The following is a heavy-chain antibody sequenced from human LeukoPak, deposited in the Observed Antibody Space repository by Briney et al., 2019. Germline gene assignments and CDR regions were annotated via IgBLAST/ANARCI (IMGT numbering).Heavy chain of an antibody. V-gene: IGHV3-30*04. CDR3: AREGLRYFDWLLYMSHDAFDI. Sequence: PGRSLRLSCAASGFTFSSYAMHWVRQAPGKGLEGVAVISYDGSNKYYADSVKGRFTISRDNSKNTLYLQMNSLRAEDTAVYYCAREGLRYFDWLLYMSHDAFDIWGQGTMVTVSS. D-gene: IGHD3-9*01. CDR2: ISYDGSNK. J-gene: IGHJ3*02. CDR1: GFTFSSYA.